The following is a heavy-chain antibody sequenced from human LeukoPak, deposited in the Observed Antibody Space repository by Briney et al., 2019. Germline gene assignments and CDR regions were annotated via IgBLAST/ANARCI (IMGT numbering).Heavy chain of an antibody. V-gene: IGHV3-30*14. CDR3: VKDRSIAAPNNDFFDS. D-gene: IGHD6-6*01. Sequence: GGSLRLSCAASGFTFSSYAMHWVRQAPGKGLEWVAVISYDGSNKYYADSVKGRFTISRDNSKNTLYLQMSSLRADDTAAYYCVKDRSIAAPNNDFFDSWGQGALVTVSS. J-gene: IGHJ4*02. CDR1: GFTFSSYA. CDR2: ISYDGSNK.